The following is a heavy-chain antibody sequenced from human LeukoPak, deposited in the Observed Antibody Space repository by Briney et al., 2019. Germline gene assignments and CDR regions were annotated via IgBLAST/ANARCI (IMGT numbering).Heavy chain of an antibody. J-gene: IGHJ4*02. V-gene: IGHV3-30*03. Sequence: GRSLRLSCAASGFTFSSYGMHWVRQAPGKGLEWVAVISYDGSNKYYADSVKGRFTISRDNSKNTLYLQMNSLRAEDTAVYYCATDSATVTTVLDYWGQGTLVTVSS. CDR3: ATDSATVTTVLDY. CDR2: ISYDGSNK. CDR1: GFTFSSYG. D-gene: IGHD4-17*01.